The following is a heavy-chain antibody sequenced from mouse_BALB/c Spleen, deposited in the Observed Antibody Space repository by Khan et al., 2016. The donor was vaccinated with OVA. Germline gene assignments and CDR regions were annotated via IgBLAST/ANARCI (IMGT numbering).Heavy chain of an antibody. CDR1: GYSITSDYA. V-gene: IGHV3-2*02. CDR2: IKYSGST. D-gene: IGHD1-1*01. CDR3: ARSGTISTVVINDLDY. Sequence: EVQLQESGPGLVKPSQSLSLTCTATGYSITSDYAWNWIRQFPGNKLEWMGYIKYSGSTSYNPSLKSRSSITRNTSKNQFFLQFSLVTTEDTATYYCARSGTISTVVINDLDYWGQGTTLTVSS. J-gene: IGHJ2*01.